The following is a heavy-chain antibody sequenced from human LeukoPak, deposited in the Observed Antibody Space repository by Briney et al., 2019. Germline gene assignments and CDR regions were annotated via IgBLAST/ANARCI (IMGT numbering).Heavy chain of an antibody. J-gene: IGHJ4*02. V-gene: IGHV3-11*05. D-gene: IGHD5-12*01. CDR2: ISSSGSYT. CDR3: ARAVGSGPGGHFDN. Sequence: PGGSLRLSCAASEFTFSDHYMSWIRQAPGKGLEWVSYISSSGSYTNYADSVKGRFTISRDNAENSLYLQMNSLRAEDTAVYYCARAVGSGPGGHFDNWGQGTLVTVSS. CDR1: EFTFSDHY.